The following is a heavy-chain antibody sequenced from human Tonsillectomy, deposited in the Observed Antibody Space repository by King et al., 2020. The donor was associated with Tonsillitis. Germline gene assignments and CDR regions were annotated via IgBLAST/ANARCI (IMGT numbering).Heavy chain of an antibody. D-gene: IGHD6-19*01. Sequence: VQLVESGAEVKKPGASVKVSCKASGYTFTGYYMHWVRQAPGQGLEWMGWINPNSGGTNYAQKFQGWVTMSRDTSISTAYMELSRPRSDDTAVYYCARAYVGYSSGWYYFGYWGQGTLVTVSS. CDR1: GYTFTGYY. V-gene: IGHV1-2*04. CDR2: INPNSGGT. CDR3: ARAYVGYSSGWYYFGY. J-gene: IGHJ4*02.